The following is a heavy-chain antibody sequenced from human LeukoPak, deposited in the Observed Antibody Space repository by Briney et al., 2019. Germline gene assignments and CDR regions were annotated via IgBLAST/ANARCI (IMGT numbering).Heavy chain of an antibody. V-gene: IGHV1-8*03. CDR2: MNPNSGNT. Sequence: ASVKVSCKASGYTFISYSMSWVRQAPGQGLEWMGWMNPNSGNTGYAQKFQGRVTITRNTSISTAYMELSSLRSEDTAVYYCARDMIVAPGDAFDIWGQGTMVTVSS. CDR1: GYTFISYS. J-gene: IGHJ3*02. D-gene: IGHD3-22*01. CDR3: ARDMIVAPGDAFDI.